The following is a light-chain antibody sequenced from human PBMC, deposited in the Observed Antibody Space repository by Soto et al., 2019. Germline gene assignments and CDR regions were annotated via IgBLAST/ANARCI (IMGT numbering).Light chain of an antibody. CDR3: QQRSNWPPIT. CDR1: QPIASN. J-gene: IGKJ5*01. CDR2: GAS. V-gene: IGKV3-15*01. Sequence: EIVMTQSPATLSVSPGERATLSCRASQPIASNVAWYQQRPGQPPRPLIFGASTRASDVPDGFTGSGSGTDFTLTISSLEPEDFAVYYCQQRSNWPPITFGQGTRLEI.